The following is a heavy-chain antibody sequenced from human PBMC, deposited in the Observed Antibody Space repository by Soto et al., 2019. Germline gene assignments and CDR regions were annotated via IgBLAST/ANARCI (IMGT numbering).Heavy chain of an antibody. V-gene: IGHV3-30*18. J-gene: IGHJ6*02. Sequence: QVYLVESGGGVVQPGRSLRLSCAASGLIFSSYGMHWVRQAPGKGLEWVAVISYDGSNKYYADSVKGRFTISRDNSKNTVDLQMNSLRAEDTAVYYCAKSSTAEYYYYGMDVWGQGTTVTVSS. CDR3: AKSSTAEYYYYGMDV. D-gene: IGHD4-4*01. CDR1: GLIFSSYG. CDR2: ISYDGSNK.